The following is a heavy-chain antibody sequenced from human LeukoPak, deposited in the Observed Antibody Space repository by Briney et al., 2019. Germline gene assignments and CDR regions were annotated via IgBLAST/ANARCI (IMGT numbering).Heavy chain of an antibody. CDR3: ARDAMEDFWSGYFNYYYYMDV. CDR1: GFTFSSYS. CDR2: ISSSSYI. D-gene: IGHD3-3*01. J-gene: IGHJ6*03. Sequence: GGSLRLSCAASGFTFSSYSMNWVRQAPGKGLEWVSSISSSSYIYYADSVKGRFTISRDNAKNSLYLQMSSLRAEDTAVYYCARDAMEDFWSGYFNYYYYMDVWGKGTTVTVSS. V-gene: IGHV3-21*01.